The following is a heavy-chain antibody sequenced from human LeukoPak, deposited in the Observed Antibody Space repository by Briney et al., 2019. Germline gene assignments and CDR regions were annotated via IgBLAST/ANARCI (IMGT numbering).Heavy chain of an antibody. CDR1: GGSISRYY. CDR3: ARDDMSHWFDP. CDR2: IYDNEGT. J-gene: IGHJ5*02. D-gene: IGHD3-9*01. Sequence: SETLSLTCTVSGGSISRYYWSWIRQPPGKGLEWIGYIYDNEGTYYNPSLKSRVTISVDTSKNQFSLKLTSVTAADTAVYYCARDDMSHWFDPWGQGTLVTVSS. V-gene: IGHV4-59*01.